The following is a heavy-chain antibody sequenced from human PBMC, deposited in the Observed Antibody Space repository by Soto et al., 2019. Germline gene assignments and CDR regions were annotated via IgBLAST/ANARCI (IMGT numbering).Heavy chain of an antibody. CDR3: ISHSPEDMIRT. Sequence: EVQLVESGGGLVQPGGSLRLSCAASGFTFSGSAVHWVRQASGKGLEWVGRIRNKANSYASAYAESGRGRFTISRGDSKNTAFLQRNSLNSEDTAVYYCISHSPEDMIRTWGQGTLVTVSS. CDR1: GFTFSGSA. D-gene: IGHD2-15*01. J-gene: IGHJ4*02. CDR2: IRNKANSYAS. V-gene: IGHV3-73*02.